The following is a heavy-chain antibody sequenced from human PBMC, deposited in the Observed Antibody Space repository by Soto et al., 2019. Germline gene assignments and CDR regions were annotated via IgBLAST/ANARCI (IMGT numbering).Heavy chain of an antibody. CDR1: GFSLSTSGVG. CDR2: IYWDDDK. D-gene: IGHD5-12*01. V-gene: IGHV2-5*02. Sequence: QITLKESGPTLVKPTQTLTLTCTFSGFSLSTSGVGVGWIRQPPGKALEWLALIYWDDDKRYSPSLKSRLTITKDTSKNQVVLTMTNMDPVDTATYYCALSGDSGYDRPFDYWGQGTLLTVSS. CDR3: ALSGDSGYDRPFDY. J-gene: IGHJ4*02.